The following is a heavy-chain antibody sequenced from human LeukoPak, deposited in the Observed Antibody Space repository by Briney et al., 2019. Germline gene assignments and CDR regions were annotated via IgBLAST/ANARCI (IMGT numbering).Heavy chain of an antibody. CDR3: ATSSPGLAPAAIMDY. Sequence: GASVKVSCKASGYTFTGYYMHWVRQAPGQGLEWMGWINPNSGGTNYAQKFQGRVTMTRDTSISTAYMELSRLRSDDTAAYYCATSSPGLAPAAIMDYWGQGTLVTVSS. V-gene: IGHV1-2*02. CDR2: INPNSGGT. J-gene: IGHJ4*02. CDR1: GYTFTGYY. D-gene: IGHD2-2*02.